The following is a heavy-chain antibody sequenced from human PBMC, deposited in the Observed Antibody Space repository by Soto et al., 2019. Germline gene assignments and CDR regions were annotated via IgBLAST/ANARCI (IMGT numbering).Heavy chain of an antibody. J-gene: IGHJ5*02. CDR1: GGSISSSNW. D-gene: IGHD3-16*02. Sequence: RSLTCAVSGGSISSSNWWSWVRQPPGKGLEWIGEIYHSGSTNYNPSLKSRVTISVDKSKNQFSLKLSSVTAADTAVYYCARVQYYDYVWGSYRPNWFDPWGQGTLVTVSS. V-gene: IGHV4-4*02. CDR3: ARVQYYDYVWGSYRPNWFDP. CDR2: IYHSGST.